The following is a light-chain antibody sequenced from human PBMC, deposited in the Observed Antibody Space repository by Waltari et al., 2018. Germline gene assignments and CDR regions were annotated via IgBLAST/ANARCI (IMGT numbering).Light chain of an antibody. Sequence: SYELTQPTSVSVAPGQTASIPCSGAKLGDKYPCWYQQKPGQSPVLVIHKDTKRPSGTPERFSGSNSGNTATLTISGTQAIDEADYYCQAWDSSYARVFGGGTKLTVL. CDR3: QAWDSSYARV. V-gene: IGLV3-1*01. J-gene: IGLJ2*01. CDR1: KLGDKY. CDR2: KDT.